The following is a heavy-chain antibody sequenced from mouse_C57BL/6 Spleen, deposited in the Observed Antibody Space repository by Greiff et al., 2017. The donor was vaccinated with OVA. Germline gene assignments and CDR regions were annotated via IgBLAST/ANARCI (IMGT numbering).Heavy chain of an antibody. CDR3: TRWDYDYDGYYFDY. CDR2: IDPETGGT. CDR1: GYTFTDYE. V-gene: IGHV1-15*01. D-gene: IGHD2-4*01. Sequence: QVQLQQSGAELVRPGASVTLSCKASGYTFTDYEMHWVKQTPVHGLEWIGAIDPETGGTAYNQKFKGKAILTADKSSSTAYMELRSLTSEDSAVYYCTRWDYDYDGYYFDYWGQGTTLTVSS. J-gene: IGHJ2*01.